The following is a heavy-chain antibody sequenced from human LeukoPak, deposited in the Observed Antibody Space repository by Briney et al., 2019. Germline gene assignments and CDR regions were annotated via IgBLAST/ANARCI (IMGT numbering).Heavy chain of an antibody. V-gene: IGHV4-59*01. J-gene: IGHJ2*01. CDR1: GGSISSYY. CDR2: IYYSGNT. CDR3: ARGRDGTWYFDL. Sequence: SETLSLTCTVSGGSISSYYWNWIRQPPGKGLEWIGYIYYSGNTNYNPSLKSRVSISVDTSKNQFSLELSSVTAADTAVYYCARGRDGTWYFDLWGRGTLVTVSS.